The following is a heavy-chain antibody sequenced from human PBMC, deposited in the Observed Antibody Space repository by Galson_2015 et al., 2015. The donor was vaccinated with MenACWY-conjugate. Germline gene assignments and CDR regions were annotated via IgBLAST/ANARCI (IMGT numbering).Heavy chain of an antibody. Sequence: QSGAEVKKPGESLKISCKGSGYSFTSYWIGWVRQMPGKGLEWMGIIYPGDSENIYSPSFQGQITFSADKSITTAYLRLSTLKASDTAIYFRARGNHYLGDPRYFDYWGQGTLVTVSS. CDR2: IYPGDSEN. CDR1: GYSFTSYW. D-gene: IGHD3-10*01. V-gene: IGHV5-51*01. CDR3: ARGNHYLGDPRYFDY. J-gene: IGHJ4*02.